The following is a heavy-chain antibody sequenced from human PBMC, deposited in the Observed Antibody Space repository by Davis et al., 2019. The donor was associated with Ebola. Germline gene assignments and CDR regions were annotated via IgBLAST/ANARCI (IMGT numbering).Heavy chain of an antibody. CDR2: IKQDGSDK. J-gene: IGHJ4*02. CDR1: GFTFSGYW. V-gene: IGHV3-7*01. D-gene: IGHD4-17*01. Sequence: GESLKISCAASGFTFSGYWMSWVRQAPGKGLEWVANIKQDGSDKHYVDSVKGRFTISRDNAKNSLYLQMHSLRDDDTAVYYCARDRYGDYLFDYWGQGTLVTVSS. CDR3: ARDRYGDYLFDY.